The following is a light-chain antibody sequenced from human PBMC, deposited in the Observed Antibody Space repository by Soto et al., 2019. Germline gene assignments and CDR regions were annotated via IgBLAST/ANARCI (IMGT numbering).Light chain of an antibody. CDR3: LPYNSYPRT. CDR1: QAIGTD. J-gene: IGKJ1*01. V-gene: IGKV1-17*01. Sequence: IQMTQSPSSLSASLGDRVTITCRASQAIGTDLGWYQQEPGKAPKRLIYAASSLASGAPPRFSVSGSGTDFTLTIRSLQSEDFATYFCLPYNSYPRTFGQGTRVDI. CDR2: AAS.